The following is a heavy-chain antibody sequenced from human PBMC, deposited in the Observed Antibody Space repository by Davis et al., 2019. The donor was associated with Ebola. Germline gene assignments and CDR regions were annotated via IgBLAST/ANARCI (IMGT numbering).Heavy chain of an antibody. CDR3: ARGTITIFGVVMGWFDL. D-gene: IGHD3-3*01. Sequence: ASVKVSCKASGYTFTGYYMHWVRQAPGQGLEWMGWINPNSGGTNYAQKFQGRVTMTTDTPTSTVYMELRSLRSDDTAVYYCARGTITIFGVVMGWFDLWGQGTLVTVSS. V-gene: IGHV1-2*02. CDR2: INPNSGGT. J-gene: IGHJ5*02. CDR1: GYTFTGYY.